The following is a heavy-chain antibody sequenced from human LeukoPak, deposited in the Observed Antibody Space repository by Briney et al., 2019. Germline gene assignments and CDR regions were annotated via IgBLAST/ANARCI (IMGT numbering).Heavy chain of an antibody. V-gene: IGHV1-46*01. CDR2: INLSGGRT. CDR3: ARGGSSWSSDAFDI. J-gene: IGHJ3*02. Sequence: ASVKVSCKVSGYTLTELSMHWVRQAPGQGLEWMGIINLSGGRTSYAQKFQGRVTMTRDMSTSTVYMELSSLRSDDTAVYYCARGGSSWSSDAFDIWGQGTMVTVSS. CDR1: GYTLTELS. D-gene: IGHD6-13*01.